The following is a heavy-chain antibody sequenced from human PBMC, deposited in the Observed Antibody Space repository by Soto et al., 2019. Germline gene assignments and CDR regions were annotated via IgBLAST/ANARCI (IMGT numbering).Heavy chain of an antibody. CDR1: GYPVTAYY. Sequence: QLHLVQSGAVVKKPGASVTVSCSASGYPVTAYYMHWVRQAPGRGLEWMGGINPATGAAKYTQTFQGGVTMTRETSTSTVFMELGGLASGDTAGFYWARGGGVGVAGSAAFDMWGQGTLVTVSS. CDR2: INPATGAA. J-gene: IGHJ3*02. D-gene: IGHD3-3*01. V-gene: IGHV1-2*02. CDR3: ARGGGVGVAGSAAFDM.